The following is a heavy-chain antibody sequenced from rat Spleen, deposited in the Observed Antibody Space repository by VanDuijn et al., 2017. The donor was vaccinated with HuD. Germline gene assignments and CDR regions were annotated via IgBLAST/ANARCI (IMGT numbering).Heavy chain of an antibody. J-gene: IGHJ4*01. D-gene: IGHD1-6*01. Sequence: EVQLVESGGGLVQPGRSLKLSCAASGFTFSNYDMAWVRQAPTKGLEWVASISTGGGNTYYRDSVKGRFTISRDNAKSTLYLKLDSLRSEDTAIYYCARTSMLRIVSPYYVMDVWGQGASVTVSS. CDR3: ARTSMLRIVSPYYVMDV. CDR2: ISTGGGNT. CDR1: GFTFSNYD. V-gene: IGHV5S23*01.